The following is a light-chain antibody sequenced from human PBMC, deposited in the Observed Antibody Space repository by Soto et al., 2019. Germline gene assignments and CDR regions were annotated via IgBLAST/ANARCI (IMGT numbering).Light chain of an antibody. Sequence: LHSDGKTYLYWYLQKPGQPPQLLIYEVSYRFSGVPDRFSVRGRGTDFTLKVSRVEAEDAGVYSCTQSLQLPINLGEGTRLEIK. J-gene: IGKJ5*01. CDR2: EVS. V-gene: IGKV2D-29*01. CDR3: TQSLQLPIN. CDR1: LHSDGKTY.